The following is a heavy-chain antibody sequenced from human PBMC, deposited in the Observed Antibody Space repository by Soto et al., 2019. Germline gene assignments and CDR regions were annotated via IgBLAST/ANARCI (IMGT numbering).Heavy chain of an antibody. CDR1: GGSISSGGYY. J-gene: IGHJ4*02. V-gene: IGHV4-31*03. CDR2: IYYSGST. Sequence: QVQLQESGPGLVKPSQTLSLTCTVSGGSISSGGYYWSWIRQHPGKGLEWIGYIYYSGSTYYNPSLKSRVTISVDTSKNQFSVKLSSVTAADTAVYYCARFWVVLYYFDYWGQGTLVTVSS. D-gene: IGHD3-16*01. CDR3: ARFWVVLYYFDY.